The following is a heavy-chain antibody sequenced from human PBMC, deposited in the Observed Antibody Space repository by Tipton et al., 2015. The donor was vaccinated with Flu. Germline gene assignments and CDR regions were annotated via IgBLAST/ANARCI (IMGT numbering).Heavy chain of an antibody. J-gene: IGHJ4*02. CDR2: IYPSGTT. D-gene: IGHD3-10*02. V-gene: IGHV4-39*01. CDR3: ARLSYYDVDLKNFYFDY. CDR1: SGSIRSTNYF. Sequence: LRLSCTVSSGSIRSTNYFCAWIRQPPGKRLELIGSIYPSGTTYYNPSLKSRVTISVDTSKSQFSLKLRSVTAADTAVYYCARLSYYDVDLKNFYFDYWGRGALVTVSS.